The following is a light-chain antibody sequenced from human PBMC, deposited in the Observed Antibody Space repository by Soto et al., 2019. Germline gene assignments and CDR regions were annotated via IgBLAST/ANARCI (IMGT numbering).Light chain of an antibody. CDR2: GAS. CDR3: QKYDSVPFT. V-gene: IGKV1-27*01. Sequence: DIQMTQSPSSLSASVGDRVTITCRASQGVSNYLAWYQQKPGKVPKLLIYGASTLQSGVPSRFSGSGSGTAFALSISSLQPEDVATYYCQKYDSVPFTFGPGTKVHIK. J-gene: IGKJ3*01. CDR1: QGVSNY.